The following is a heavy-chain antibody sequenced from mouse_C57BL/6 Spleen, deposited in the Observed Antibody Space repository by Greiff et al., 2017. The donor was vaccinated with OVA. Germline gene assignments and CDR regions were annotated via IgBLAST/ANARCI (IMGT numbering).Heavy chain of an antibody. D-gene: IGHD2-4*01. CDR1: GYTFTSYW. V-gene: IGHV1-69*01. J-gene: IGHJ3*01. CDR2: IDPSDSYT. Sequence: QDQLQQPGAELVMPGASVKLSCKASGYTFTSYWMHWVKQRPGQGLEWIGEIDPSDSYTNYNQKFKGKSTLTVDKSSSTAYMQLSSLTSEDSAVYYCARSYYDYDDGFAYWGQGTLVTVSA. CDR3: ARSYYDYDDGFAY.